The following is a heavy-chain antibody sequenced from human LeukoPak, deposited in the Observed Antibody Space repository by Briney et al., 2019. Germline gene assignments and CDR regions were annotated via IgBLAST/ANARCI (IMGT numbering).Heavy chain of an antibody. Sequence: RPGGSLRLTCAASGITFSSYAMHWVCQAPGKGLEWVAVTSYDGSNKYYADSVKGRFTISRDNSNNTLYLQMNSLRAEDTAVYYCARDQVRGVISNNMDVWGQGTTVTVSS. CDR3: ARDQVRGVISNNMDV. CDR2: TSYDGSNK. CDR1: GITFSSYA. J-gene: IGHJ6*02. D-gene: IGHD3-10*01. V-gene: IGHV3-30-3*01.